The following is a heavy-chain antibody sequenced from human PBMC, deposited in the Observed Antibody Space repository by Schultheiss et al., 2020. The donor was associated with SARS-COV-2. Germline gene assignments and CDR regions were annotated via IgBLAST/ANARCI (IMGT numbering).Heavy chain of an antibody. CDR2: MSYDGTIK. CDR1: GFSFKIYS. Sequence: GGSLRLSCAASGFSFKIYSLHWVRQAPGKGLEWVAVMSYDGTIKYYANSVKGRFAISRDNSKNTLHLQMDSLRPEDTAVYYCARGGSGSYWGDYYYYGMDVWGQGTTVTVSS. J-gene: IGHJ6*02. V-gene: IGHV3-30*09. CDR3: ARGGSGSYWGDYYYYGMDV. D-gene: IGHD1-26*01.